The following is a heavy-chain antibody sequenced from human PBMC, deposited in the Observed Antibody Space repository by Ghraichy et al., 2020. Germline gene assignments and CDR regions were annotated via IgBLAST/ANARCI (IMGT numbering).Heavy chain of an antibody. Sequence: GGSLRLSCAASGFTFGSYAMSWVRQTPGKGLDCVSAINPSGTTTYYADSGKGRFTISRDNSKNPLYLQMNSLRADDTALYFCANPYGSGTYYAFDIWGQGTMVSVSS. J-gene: IGHJ3*02. CDR2: INPSGTTT. CDR3: ANPYGSGTYYAFDI. CDR1: GFTFGSYA. V-gene: IGHV3-23*01. D-gene: IGHD3-10*01.